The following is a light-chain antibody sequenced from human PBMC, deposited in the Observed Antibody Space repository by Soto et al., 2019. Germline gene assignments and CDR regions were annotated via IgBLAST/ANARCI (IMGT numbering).Light chain of an antibody. CDR3: QQRSSWPLN. V-gene: IGKV3D-20*02. J-gene: IGKJ5*01. CDR2: GAS. CDR1: QSVSNNY. Sequence: EIVLTQSPGTLSLSPGERATLSCRSSQSVSNNYLAWYQQKPGQAPRLLIYGASNRATGIPDRFSGSGSGTAFTLTISSLESEDFAVYFCQQRSSWPLNFGPGTRLEIK.